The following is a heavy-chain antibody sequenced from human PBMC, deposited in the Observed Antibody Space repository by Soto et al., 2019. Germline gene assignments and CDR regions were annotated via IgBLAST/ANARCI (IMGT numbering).Heavy chain of an antibody. J-gene: IGHJ6*01. CDR1: GFTFNNYA. D-gene: IGHD2-8*02. Sequence: EVQLLECGGGLVQPGGSLRLSCAASGFTFNNYAMTWVRQAPGKGLEWVSTISGSDGSTYYADSVKGRFTISRDNSKNVLYLQMSSLRAVDTALYYCVKDWTGDTCPFLDVWGQGTTVTVSS. CDR2: ISGSDGST. CDR3: VKDWTGDTCPFLDV. V-gene: IGHV3-23*01.